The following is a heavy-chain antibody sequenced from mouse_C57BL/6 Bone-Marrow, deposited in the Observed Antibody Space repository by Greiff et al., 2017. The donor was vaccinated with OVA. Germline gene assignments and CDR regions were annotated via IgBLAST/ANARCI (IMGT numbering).Heavy chain of an antibody. Sequence: EVMLVESGGDLVKPGGSLKLSCAASGFTFSSYGMSWVRQTPDKRLEWVATISSGGSYTYYPASVKGRFTISRDNAKNTLYLQRSSLKPDDTAMDDCAREEGDGYDGAWFAYWGQGTRVTVSA. CDR1: GFTFSSYG. J-gene: IGHJ3*01. V-gene: IGHV5-6*02. CDR3: AREEGDGYDGAWFAY. D-gene: IGHD2-2*01. CDR2: ISSGGSYT.